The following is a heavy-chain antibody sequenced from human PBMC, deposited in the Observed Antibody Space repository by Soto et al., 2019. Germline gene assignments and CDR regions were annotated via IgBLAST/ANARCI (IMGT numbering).Heavy chain of an antibody. D-gene: IGHD2-15*01. CDR2: ISQSGTT. V-gene: IGHV4-4*02. J-gene: IGHJ6*02. CDR3: AKKVPAALRLYYFFGLDV. CDR1: GASISSDNR. Sequence: SETLSLTCAVSGASISSDNRWTWVRQPPGEGLEWIGEISQSGTTKYNPSLASRVTISVDKSKNQFSLRLTSMTAADTAVYYCAKKVPAALRLYYFFGLDVWGQGTTVTVSS.